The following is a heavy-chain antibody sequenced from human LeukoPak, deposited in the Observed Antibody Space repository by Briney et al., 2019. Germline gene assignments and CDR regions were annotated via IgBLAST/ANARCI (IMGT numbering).Heavy chain of an antibody. D-gene: IGHD3-10*01. Sequence: ASVKVSCKASGYTFTSYYIHWVRQAPGQGLEWMGWISSYNGNTNYAQKFQGRVTMTTDTSTSTAYMELRSLRSDDTAVYYCATFTVWFGEGGWFDPWGQGTLVTVSS. CDR2: ISSYNGNT. CDR1: GYTFTSYY. J-gene: IGHJ5*02. CDR3: ATFTVWFGEGGWFDP. V-gene: IGHV1-18*04.